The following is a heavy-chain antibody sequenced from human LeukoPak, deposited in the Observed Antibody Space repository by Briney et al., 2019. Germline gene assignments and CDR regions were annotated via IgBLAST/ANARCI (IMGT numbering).Heavy chain of an antibody. V-gene: IGHV1-18*01. CDR3: ARDVATDEVDY. Sequence: ASVKVSXKASGYTFTSYGISWVRQAPGQGLEWMGWISPYNGNTNYAQKLQGRVTMTTDSSTSTAYMELRSLRSDDTAVYYCARDVATDEVDYWGQGTLVTVSS. J-gene: IGHJ4*02. CDR1: GYTFTSYG. D-gene: IGHD4-17*01. CDR2: ISPYNGNT.